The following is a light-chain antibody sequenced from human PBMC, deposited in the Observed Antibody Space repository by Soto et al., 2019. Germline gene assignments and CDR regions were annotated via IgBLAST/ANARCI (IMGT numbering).Light chain of an antibody. CDR3: SSYSTIRNLV. Sequence: QSALTQPASVSGSPGQSITISCSGTNTDVGAYDYVSWYQQHPGKAPKLILYDVINRPSGVSDRFSGSKSGNTASLTISGLQAEDEAEYFCSSYSTIRNLVLGTGNKVTVL. V-gene: IGLV2-14*03. CDR1: NTDVGAYDY. J-gene: IGLJ1*01. CDR2: DVI.